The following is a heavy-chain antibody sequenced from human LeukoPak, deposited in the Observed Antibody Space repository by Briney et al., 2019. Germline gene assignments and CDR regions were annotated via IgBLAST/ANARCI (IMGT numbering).Heavy chain of an antibody. CDR1: GGSISSYY. D-gene: IGHD6-6*01. CDR2: I. CDR3: AISSSSSGLWFDP. Sequence: PSETLSLTCTVSGGSISSYYWSWIRQPPGKGLEWIGYIYNPSLKSRVTISVDTSKNQFSLKLSSVIAADTAVYYCAISSSSSGLWFDPWGQGTLVTVSS. V-gene: IGHV4-59*01. J-gene: IGHJ5*02.